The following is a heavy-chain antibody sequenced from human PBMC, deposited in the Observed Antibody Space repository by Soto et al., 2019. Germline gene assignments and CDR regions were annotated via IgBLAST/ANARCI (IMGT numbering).Heavy chain of an antibody. CDR1: SVSNAW. D-gene: IGHD6-13*01. J-gene: IGHJ4*02. CDR2: IKSKTDGGTT. Sequence: SVSNAWMNWVRPAPGKGLEWVGRIKSKTDGGTTDYAAPVKGRFTISRDDSKNTLYLQMNSLKTEDTAVYYCTTDQGVAAADDYWGQGTLVTVSS. V-gene: IGHV3-15*07. CDR3: TTDQGVAAADDY.